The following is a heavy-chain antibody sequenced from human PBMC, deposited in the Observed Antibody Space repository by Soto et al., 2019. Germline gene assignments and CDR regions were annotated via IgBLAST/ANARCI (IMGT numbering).Heavy chain of an antibody. CDR3: ARGYYGSGSYFQAYYDY. J-gene: IGHJ4*02. D-gene: IGHD3-10*01. V-gene: IGHV4-31*03. CDR1: GASISNTGNY. CDR2: IYPRGGT. Sequence: QVHLQESGPGLLKPSQTLSLTCTVSGASISNTGNYWGWIRQSPGKGLEWIGYIYPRGGTSYSPSLRMRLSISVDTSQNQFSLSLNSVTVADTAVYYCARGYYGSGSYFQAYYDYWGQGTLVTVSS.